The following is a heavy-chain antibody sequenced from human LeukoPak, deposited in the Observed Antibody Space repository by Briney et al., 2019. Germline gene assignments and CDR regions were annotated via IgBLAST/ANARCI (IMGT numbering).Heavy chain of an antibody. CDR3: AKARFRYYYDSSGYPIDY. CDR2: ISGSGGST. V-gene: IGHV3-23*01. CDR1: GFTFSSYS. J-gene: IGHJ4*02. Sequence: PGGSLRLSCAASGFTFSSYSMNWVRQAPGKGLEWVSAISGSGGSTYYADSVKGRFTISRDNSKNTLYLQMNSLRAEDTAVYYCAKARFRYYYDSSGYPIDYWGQGTLVTVSS. D-gene: IGHD3-22*01.